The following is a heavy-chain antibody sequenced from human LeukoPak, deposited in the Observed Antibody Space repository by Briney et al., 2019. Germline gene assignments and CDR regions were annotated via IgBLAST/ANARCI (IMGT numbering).Heavy chain of an antibody. CDR1: GFTFSGYA. J-gene: IGHJ3*01. CDR2: LSYGGTNK. V-gene: IGHV3-30-3*01. CDR3: ARDRSGYANDAFDF. D-gene: IGHD3-3*01. Sequence: HSGGSLRLSCAASGFTFSGYAMHWVRQAPGKGLEWVAVLSYGGTNKYYADSVKGRFTISRDNSKNTMFLQMNSLRAEDTAVYHCARDRSGYANDAFDFWGQGTMVTVSS.